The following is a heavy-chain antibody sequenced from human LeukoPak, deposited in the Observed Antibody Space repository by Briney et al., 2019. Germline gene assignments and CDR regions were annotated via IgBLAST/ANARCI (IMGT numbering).Heavy chain of an antibody. CDR3: ARGSAVARHFTY. CDR2: ISANSRNI. Sequence: GGSLRLSCAASGFTFSDYNMYWIRQAPGKGLEWVSSISANSRNIYYGDSVKGRFTISRDNAKNSLYLQMNSLRDEDMAVYHCARGSAVARHFTYWGQGTLVTVSS. D-gene: IGHD6-19*01. V-gene: IGHV3-21*01. J-gene: IGHJ4*02. CDR1: GFTFSDYN.